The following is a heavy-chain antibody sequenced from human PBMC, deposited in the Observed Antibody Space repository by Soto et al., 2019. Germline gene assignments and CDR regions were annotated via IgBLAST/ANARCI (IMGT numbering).Heavy chain of an antibody. D-gene: IGHD6-19*01. CDR2: INSDGSST. CDR1: GFTFSSYW. J-gene: IGHJ4*02. V-gene: IGHV3-74*01. CDR3: VRGEGGWETY. Sequence: EVQLMESGGGLVQPGGSLRLSCAASGFTFSSYWMHWVRQAPGKGLVWVSRINSDGSSTTYADSVKGRFTISRDNAKNTLYLQMNSLRAEDTAVSYCVRGEGGWETYWGQGTLVTVSS.